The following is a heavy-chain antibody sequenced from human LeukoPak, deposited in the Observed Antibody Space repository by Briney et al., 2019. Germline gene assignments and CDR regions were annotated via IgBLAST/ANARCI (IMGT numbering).Heavy chain of an antibody. J-gene: IGHJ4*02. CDR1: GGTFSSYA. CDR3: ARSKAVADSADY. CDR2: IIPIFGTA. D-gene: IGHD6-19*01. Sequence: SVKVSCKASGGTFSSYAISWVRQAPGQGLEWMGGIIPIFGTANYAQKFQGWVTMTRDTSISTAYMELSRLRSDDTAVYYCARSKAVADSADYWGQGTLVTVSS. V-gene: IGHV1-69*05.